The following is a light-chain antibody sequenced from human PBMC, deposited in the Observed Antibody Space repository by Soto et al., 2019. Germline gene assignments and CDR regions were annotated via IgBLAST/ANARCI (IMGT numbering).Light chain of an antibody. CDR1: SSDVGGYNY. CDR3: SSYAGCSNV. Sequence: VLTEPPSATVSLPQSAVIFCTSTSSDVGGYNYVSWYQQHPGKAPKLMIYEVNKRPSGVPDRFSGSKSGNTASLTVSGLQAEDEADYYCSSYAGCSNVFGTGTKVTVL. CDR2: EVN. V-gene: IGLV2-8*01. J-gene: IGLJ1*01.